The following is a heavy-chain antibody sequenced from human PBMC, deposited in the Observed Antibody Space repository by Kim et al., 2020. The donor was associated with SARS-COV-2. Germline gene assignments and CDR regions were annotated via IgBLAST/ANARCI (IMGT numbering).Heavy chain of an antibody. D-gene: IGHD6-13*01. J-gene: IGHJ4*02. V-gene: IGHV4-59*13. Sequence: SETLSLTCTVSGGSISSYYWSWIRQPPGKGLEWIGYIYYSGSTNYNPSLKSRVTISVDTSKNQFSLKLSSVTAADTAVYYCASTEQLVPYYFDYWGQGTLVTVSS. CDR2: IYYSGST. CDR1: GGSISSYY. CDR3: ASTEQLVPYYFDY.